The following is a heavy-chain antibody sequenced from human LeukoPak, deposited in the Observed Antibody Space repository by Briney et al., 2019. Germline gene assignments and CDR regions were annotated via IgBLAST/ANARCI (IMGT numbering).Heavy chain of an antibody. CDR3: TYTGWYKVPDY. V-gene: IGHV4-34*08. J-gene: IGHJ4*02. Sequence: PSETLSLTCAVYGGTLSSYYCSWIRQPPGKGLEWIGHITHSGSTNYNASLKNRVTVSVDASKNQFSLKLSSVTAADTAVYYCTYTGWYKVPDYWGQGTLVTVSS. CDR1: GGTLSSYY. D-gene: IGHD6-19*01. CDR2: ITHSGST.